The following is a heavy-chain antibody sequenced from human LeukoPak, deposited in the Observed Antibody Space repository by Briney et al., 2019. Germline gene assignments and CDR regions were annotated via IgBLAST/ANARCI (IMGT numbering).Heavy chain of an antibody. V-gene: IGHV5-51*01. D-gene: IGHD1-14*01. Sequence: GESLKISCKASGYIFTGYWIGWVRQMPGKGLEWMGIIYAGDSDTRYSPSFQGQVTISADRSINTAYLQWSSLKASDTAMYYWARPPPKTPRRPGREAFDIGGQGKMVTVFS. CDR1: GYIFTGYW. J-gene: IGHJ3*02. CDR2: IYAGDSDT. CDR3: ARPPPKTPRRPGREAFDI.